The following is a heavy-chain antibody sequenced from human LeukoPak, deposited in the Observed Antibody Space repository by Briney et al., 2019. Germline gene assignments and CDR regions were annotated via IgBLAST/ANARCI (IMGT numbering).Heavy chain of an antibody. CDR2: ISAGNGNT. D-gene: IGHD1-26*01. CDR1: GYTFTSYA. J-gene: IGHJ4*02. CDR3: ASQTLGPGSYFDY. Sequence: ASVKVSCKASGYTFTSYAIHWVRQAPGQRLEWMGWISAGNGNTKYSQNFQGRVTMTEDTSTDTAYMELSSLRSEDTAVYYCASQTLGPGSYFDYWGQGTLVTVSS. V-gene: IGHV1-3*01.